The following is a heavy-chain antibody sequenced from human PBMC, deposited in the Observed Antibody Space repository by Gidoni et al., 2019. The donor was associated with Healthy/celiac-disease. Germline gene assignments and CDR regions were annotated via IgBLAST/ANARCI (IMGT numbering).Heavy chain of an antibody. CDR2: ISSNGGST. CDR3: VKDQEGETYYYDSSGLTFDY. V-gene: IGHV3-64D*08. J-gene: IGHJ4*02. CDR1: GFTFSSYA. D-gene: IGHD3-22*01. Sequence: EVQLVESGGGLVQPGGSLRLSCSASGFTFSSYAMHWVRQAPGKGLEYVSAISSNGGSTYYADSVKGRFTISRDNSKNTLYLQMSSLRAEDTAVYYCVKDQEGETYYYDSSGLTFDYWGQGTLVTVSS.